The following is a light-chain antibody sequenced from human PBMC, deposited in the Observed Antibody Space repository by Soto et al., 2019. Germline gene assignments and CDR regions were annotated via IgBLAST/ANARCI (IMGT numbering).Light chain of an antibody. V-gene: IGKV1-39*01. CDR2: AAS. CDR1: QSITSY. CDR3: QQSYTTPWT. J-gene: IGKJ1*01. Sequence: DIQMTQSPSSLSACVGDRVTITCRASQSITSYLNWYQQKPGKAPQLLIYAASSLQSGVPSRFSGSGSGTDFTLTISSLQPEDFVTYFCQQSYTTPWTFGQGTKVEVK.